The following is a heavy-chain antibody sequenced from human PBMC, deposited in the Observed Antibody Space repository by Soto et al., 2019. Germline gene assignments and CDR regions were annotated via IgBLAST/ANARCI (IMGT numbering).Heavy chain of an antibody. V-gene: IGHV4-61*08. J-gene: IGHJ4*02. CDR3: ARFITMIVGSNNYFDY. CDR1: GGSISSGGYY. CDR2: IYYSGST. Sequence: SETLSLTCTVSGGSISSGGYYWSWIRQPPGKGLEWIGYIYYSGSTNYNPSLKSRVTISVDTSKNQFSLKLSSVTAADTAGYYCARFITMIVGSNNYFDYWGRGTLVTVSS. D-gene: IGHD3-22*01.